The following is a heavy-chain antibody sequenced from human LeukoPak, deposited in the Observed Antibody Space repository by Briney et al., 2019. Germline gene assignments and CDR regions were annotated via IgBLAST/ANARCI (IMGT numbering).Heavy chain of an antibody. CDR3: ARERYSSGGSCYFDI. Sequence: GGSLRLSCAASGFTFSSYSMNWVRQAPGRGLESVLSISSSSSYIYYADSVKGRFTISRDNAKNSLYLQMNSLRAEDTAVYYCARERYSSGGSCYFDIWGQGTMVTVSS. CDR2: ISSSSSYI. V-gene: IGHV3-21*01. J-gene: IGHJ3*02. D-gene: IGHD2-15*01. CDR1: GFTFSSYS.